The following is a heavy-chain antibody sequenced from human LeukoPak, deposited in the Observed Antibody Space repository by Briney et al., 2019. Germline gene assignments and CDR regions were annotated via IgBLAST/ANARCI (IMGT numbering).Heavy chain of an antibody. CDR2: FDPEDGET. J-gene: IGHJ4*02. CDR3: ATDLQYHFDY. V-gene: IGHV1-24*01. CDR1: GYTLTELS. Sequence: ASVKVSCKVSGYTLTELSMHWVRQAPGKGLEWMEGFDPEDGETIYAQKLQGRVTMTEDTSTDTAYMELTSLRSEDTAVYYCATDLQYHFDYWGQGTLVTVSS. D-gene: IGHD4-11*01.